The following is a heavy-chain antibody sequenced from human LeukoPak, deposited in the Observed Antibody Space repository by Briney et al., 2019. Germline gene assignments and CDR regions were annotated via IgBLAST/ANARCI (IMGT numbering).Heavy chain of an antibody. V-gene: IGHV3-48*01. CDR1: GFTFNGYN. CDR2: ITSSSSSN. Sequence: GGSLRLSCAASGFTFNGYNMNWVRQAPGKGLEWISYITSSSSSNSYADSVKGRFSISRDNAKNSLYLQMKNLRADDTAVYYCANSGLNRFEYWGQGALVTVSS. D-gene: IGHD2-15*01. J-gene: IGHJ4*02. CDR3: ANSGLNRFEY.